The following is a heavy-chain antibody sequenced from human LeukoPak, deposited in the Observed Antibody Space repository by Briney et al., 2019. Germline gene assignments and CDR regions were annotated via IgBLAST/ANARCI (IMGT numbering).Heavy chain of an antibody. CDR3: AKVRAFFGSGIDF. Sequence: PGGSLRLSCTASAYTIKTYGMNWVRLPPGKGLEWVSHISGSGGSTYSADSVKGRFTISRDNSKNTLYLQMNSLRAEATAVYYCAKVRAFFGSGIDFWGQGTLVTVSS. J-gene: IGHJ4*02. CDR2: ISGSGGST. V-gene: IGHV3-23*01. D-gene: IGHD3-10*01. CDR1: AYTIKTYG.